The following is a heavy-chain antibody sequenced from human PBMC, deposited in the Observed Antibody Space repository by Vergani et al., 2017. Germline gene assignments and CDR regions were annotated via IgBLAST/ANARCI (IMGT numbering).Heavy chain of an antibody. D-gene: IGHD3-22*01. Sequence: EVQLVESGGGLVKRGGSLRLSCAASGFTFSSYSMNWVRQAPGKGLEWVSSISSSSSYIHYSDSQKGRFTISRDNAKSSLYLQMNSLRAEDTAVYYCAKDRKFYYDSSGYYLGWGQGTLVTVSS. CDR2: ISSSSSYI. V-gene: IGHV3-21*04. J-gene: IGHJ4*02. CDR1: GFTFSSYS. CDR3: AKDRKFYYDSSGYYLG.